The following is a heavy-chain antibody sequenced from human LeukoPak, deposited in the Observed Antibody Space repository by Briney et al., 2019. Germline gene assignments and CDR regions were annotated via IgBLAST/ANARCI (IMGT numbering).Heavy chain of an antibody. D-gene: IGHD3-16*01. J-gene: IGHJ4*02. CDR1: GFTFTSYA. CDR2: INAGNGNT. V-gene: IGHV1-3*01. CDR3: ARSWGPYYFDY. Sequence: ASVKVSCKASGFTFTSYAMHWVRQAPGQRLDWMGWINAGNGNTRYSQKFQGRVTITRDTSASTAYMELSSLRSEDTAVYYCARSWGPYYFDYWGQGTLVTVSS.